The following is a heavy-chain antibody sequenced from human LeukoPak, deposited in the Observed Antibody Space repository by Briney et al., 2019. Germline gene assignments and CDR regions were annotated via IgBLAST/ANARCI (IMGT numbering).Heavy chain of an antibody. V-gene: IGHV4-39*01. D-gene: IGHD6-19*01. Sequence: SETLSLTCTVSGDSLTSLTYYWGWIRQPPGKGLEWIASIYYSGTTYYSPSLKSRVTISVNRSDNQFSLRLSSVTAADTAVYFCAGYSSGWSSGGGYWGQGTLVTVSS. CDR2: IYYSGTT. J-gene: IGHJ4*02. CDR3: AGYSSGWSSGGGY. CDR1: GDSLTSLTYY.